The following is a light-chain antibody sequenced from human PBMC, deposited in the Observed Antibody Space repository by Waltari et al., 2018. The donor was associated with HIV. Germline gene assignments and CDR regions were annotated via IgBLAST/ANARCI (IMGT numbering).Light chain of an antibody. CDR1: QSLLTSDEYTC. V-gene: IGKV2-28*01. CDR3: MQTLQAPWT. J-gene: IGKJ2*02. Sequence: PQSPLVRPVNRGEPASISSGSSQSLLTSDEYTCLNWYLQKPGQSPRLLIFLNSNRASGVPDRFSGSRSGTDFTLRIARVEAEDVGIYYCMQTLQAPWTFGQGTKVE. CDR2: LNS.